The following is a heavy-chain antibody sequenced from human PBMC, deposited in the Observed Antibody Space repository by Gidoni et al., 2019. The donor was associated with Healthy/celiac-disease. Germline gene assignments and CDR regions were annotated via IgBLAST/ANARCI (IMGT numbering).Heavy chain of an antibody. J-gene: IGHJ4*02. V-gene: IGHV1-58*01. Sequence: QMQLVQSGPEVKKPGTSVKVSCKASGFTFTSSAVQWVRQARGQRLEWIGWIVVGSGNTNSAQKFQERVTIPRDMSTSTAYMELSSLRSEDTAVYYCAGGWELYYFDYWGQGTLVTVSS. CDR2: IVVGSGNT. CDR1: GFTFTSSA. CDR3: AGGWELYYFDY. D-gene: IGHD1-26*01.